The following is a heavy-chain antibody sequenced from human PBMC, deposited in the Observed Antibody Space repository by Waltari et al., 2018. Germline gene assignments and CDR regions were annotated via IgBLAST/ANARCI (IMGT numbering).Heavy chain of an antibody. CDR3: AGPVRGGEALDAFDI. CDR1: GGSISSGGYY. D-gene: IGHD3-10*01. Sequence: QVQLQESGPGLVKPSQTLSLTCTVSGGSISSGGYYWRWIRQHPGKGLEWIGYIYYSGSTYYNPSLKSRVTISVDTSKNQFSLKLSSVTAADTAVYYCAGPVRGGEALDAFDIWGQGTMVTVSS. CDR2: IYYSGST. J-gene: IGHJ3*02. V-gene: IGHV4-31*03.